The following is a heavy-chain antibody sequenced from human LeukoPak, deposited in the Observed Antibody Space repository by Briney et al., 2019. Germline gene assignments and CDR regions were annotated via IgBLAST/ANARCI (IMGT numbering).Heavy chain of an antibody. CDR1: GITFSSYA. CDR3: AKDHGSSDWYYFDY. D-gene: IGHD6-13*01. V-gene: IGHV3-30*02. J-gene: IGHJ4*02. CDR2: IHYDGSNN. Sequence: GGSLRLSCAASGITFSSYAMHWVRQAPGKGLEWVAFIHYDGSNNYYADSVKGRFTISRDNSKNTLYLQMNTLRADDTAVYYCAKDHGSSDWYYFDYWGQGTLVTVSS.